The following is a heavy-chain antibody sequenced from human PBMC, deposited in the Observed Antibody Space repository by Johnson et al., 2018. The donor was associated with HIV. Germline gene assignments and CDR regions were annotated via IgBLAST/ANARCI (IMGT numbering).Heavy chain of an antibody. V-gene: IGHV3-9*01. J-gene: IGHJ3*02. CDR2: ISWSSGSI. CDR1: GFTFDDYA. Sequence: VQLVESGGGLVQPGRSLSLSCAASGFTFDDYAMHWVRQAPGKGLECVSGISWSSGSIGYADSVKGRFTISRDIAKNSLYLQMNSLRPEDTALYYCARAGQLPEYAFDIWGQGTKVTVS. D-gene: IGHD1-7*01. CDR3: ARAGQLPEYAFDI.